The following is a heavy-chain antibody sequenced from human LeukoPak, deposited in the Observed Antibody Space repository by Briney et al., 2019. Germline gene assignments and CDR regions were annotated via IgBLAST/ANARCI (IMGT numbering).Heavy chain of an antibody. CDR1: GGTFSSYA. Sequence: SVKVSCKASGGTFSSYAISWVRQAPGQGLEWMGRIIPIFGTANYAQKFQGRVTITTDESTSTAYMELSGLRSEDTAVYYCARDRMSYYYDSSGPAHAFDIWGQGTMVTVSS. V-gene: IGHV1-69*05. J-gene: IGHJ3*02. D-gene: IGHD3-22*01. CDR2: IIPIFGTA. CDR3: ARDRMSYYYDSSGPAHAFDI.